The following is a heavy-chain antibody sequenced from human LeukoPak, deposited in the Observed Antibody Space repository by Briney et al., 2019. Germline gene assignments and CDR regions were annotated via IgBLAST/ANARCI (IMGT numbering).Heavy chain of an antibody. CDR2: ISYDGSNK. CDR3: ATDRQLAY. J-gene: IGHJ4*02. Sequence: GGSLRLSCAASGFTFSSYGMHWVRQAPGKGLEWVAVISYDGSNKYYADSVKGRFTISRDNSKNTLYLQMNSLRAEDTAMYYCATDRQLAYWGQGTLVTVSS. CDR1: GFTFSSYG. V-gene: IGHV3-30*03. D-gene: IGHD6-13*01.